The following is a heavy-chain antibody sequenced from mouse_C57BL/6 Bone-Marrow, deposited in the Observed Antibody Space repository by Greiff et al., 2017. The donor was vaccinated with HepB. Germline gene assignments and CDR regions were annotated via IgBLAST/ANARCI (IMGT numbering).Heavy chain of an antibody. CDR2: IWSGGST. J-gene: IGHJ4*01. Sequence: VKLVESGPGLVQPSQSLSITCTVSGFSLTSYGVHWVRQSPGKGLEWLGVIWSGGSTDYNAAFISRLSISKDNSKSQVFFTMNSLQADDTAIYYCASTVVAGNAMDYWGQGTSVTVSS. CDR1: GFSLTSYG. V-gene: IGHV2-2*01. CDR3: ASTVVAGNAMDY. D-gene: IGHD1-1*01.